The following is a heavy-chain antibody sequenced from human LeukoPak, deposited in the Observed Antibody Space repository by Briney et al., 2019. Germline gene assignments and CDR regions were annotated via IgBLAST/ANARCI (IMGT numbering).Heavy chain of an antibody. D-gene: IGHD1-26*01. CDR2: ISWDGGST. Sequence: GGSLRLSCAASGFTFDDYTMHWVRQAPGKGLGWVSLISWDGGSTYYADSVKGRFTISRDNSKNSLYLQMNSLRTEDTALYYCAKDRGGSYFDYWGQGTLVTVSS. CDR3: AKDRGGSYFDY. V-gene: IGHV3-43*01. J-gene: IGHJ4*02. CDR1: GFTFDDYT.